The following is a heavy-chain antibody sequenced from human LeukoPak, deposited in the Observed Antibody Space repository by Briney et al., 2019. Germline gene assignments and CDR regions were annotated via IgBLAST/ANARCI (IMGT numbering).Heavy chain of an antibody. Sequence: SAGSLRLSCAASGFTFSSYAISWVRQAPGQGLEWVSAISGSGGSTYYADSVMGRFTITRDNSKSTLFLQMNSLRAEDTAVYYCAKDPRVGSRVATPCHWGQGTLVTVSS. CDR1: GFTFSSYA. CDR3: AKDPRVGSRVATPCH. V-gene: IGHV3-23*01. J-gene: IGHJ4*02. D-gene: IGHD5-24*01. CDR2: ISGSGGST.